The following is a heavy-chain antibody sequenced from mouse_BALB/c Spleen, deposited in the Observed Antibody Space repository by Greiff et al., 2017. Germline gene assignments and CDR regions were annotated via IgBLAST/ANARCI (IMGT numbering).Heavy chain of an antibody. Sequence: VKLVESGPGLVAPSQSLSITCTVSGFSLTSYDISWIRQPPGKGLEWLGVIWTGGGTNYNSAFMSRLSISKDNSKSQVFLKMNSLQTDDTAIYYCVRGMITTPFAYWGQGTLVTVSA. V-gene: IGHV2-9-2*01. CDR3: VRGMITTPFAY. CDR2: IWTGGGT. CDR1: GFSLTSYD. J-gene: IGHJ3*01. D-gene: IGHD2-4*01.